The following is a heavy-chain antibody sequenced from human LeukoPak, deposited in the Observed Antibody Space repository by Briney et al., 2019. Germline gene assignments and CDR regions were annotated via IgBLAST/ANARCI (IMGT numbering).Heavy chain of an antibody. CDR1: GYTFTSYD. D-gene: IGHD3-10*01. V-gene: IGHV1-8*01. Sequence: ASVKVSCKASGYTFTSYDINWVRQATGQGLEWMGWMNPNSGNTGYAQKFQGRVTMTRNTSISTAYMELRSLRSEDTAVYYCARVIRTMVRGVIAYYYYYYMDVWGKGTTVTVSS. J-gene: IGHJ6*03. CDR3: ARVIRTMVRGVIAYYYYYYMDV. CDR2: MNPNSGNT.